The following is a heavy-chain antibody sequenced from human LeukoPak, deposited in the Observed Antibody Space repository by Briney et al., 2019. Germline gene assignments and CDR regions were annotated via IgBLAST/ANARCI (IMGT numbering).Heavy chain of an antibody. J-gene: IGHJ6*03. CDR3: AKGGEYQRGSSPMDV. CDR2: ISGSGVTT. CDR1: GFTFSSYA. V-gene: IGHV3-23*01. D-gene: IGHD6-25*01. Sequence: GGSLRLSCAASGFTFSSYAMSWVRQAPGKGLEWVSGISGSGVTTYYADSVKGRFTISRDNSNNTLYLQMNSLRAEDTAVYYCAKGGEYQRGSSPMDVWGKGTTVTVSS.